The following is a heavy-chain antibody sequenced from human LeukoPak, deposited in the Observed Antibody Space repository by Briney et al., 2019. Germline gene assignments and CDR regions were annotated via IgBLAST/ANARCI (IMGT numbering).Heavy chain of an antibody. CDR1: GFTFNSYA. CDR2: ISGSGGST. V-gene: IGHV3-23*01. Sequence: GGSLRLSCAASGFTFNSYAMSWVRQAPGKGLEWVSAISGSGGSTYYADSVKGRFTISRDNSKNTLYLQMNSLRAEDTAVYYCAKDLITIFGVVVPDYFDYWGQGTLVTVSS. CDR3: AKDLITIFGVVVPDYFDY. J-gene: IGHJ4*02. D-gene: IGHD3-3*01.